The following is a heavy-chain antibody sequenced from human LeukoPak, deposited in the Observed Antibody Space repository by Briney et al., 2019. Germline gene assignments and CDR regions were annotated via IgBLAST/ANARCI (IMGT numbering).Heavy chain of an antibody. CDR3: AREGGSGSHNSPFDH. CDR1: GGSISSSNW. CDR2: IYHSGST. Sequence: TSETLSLTCAVSGGSISSSNWWSWVRQPPGKGLEWIGEIYHSGSTNYNPSLKSRVTISVDKSKNQFSLKLSSVTAADMAVYYCAREGGSGSHNSPFDHWGQGTLVTVSS. D-gene: IGHD1-26*01. V-gene: IGHV4-4*02. J-gene: IGHJ4*02.